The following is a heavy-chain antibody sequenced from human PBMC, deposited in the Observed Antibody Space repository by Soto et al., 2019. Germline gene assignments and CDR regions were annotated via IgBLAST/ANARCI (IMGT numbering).Heavy chain of an antibody. V-gene: IGHV5-51*01. Sequence: PGESLKISCKGSGYSFTSYWIGWVRQMPGKGLEWMGIIYPGDSDTRYSPSFQGQVTISADKSISTAYLQWSSLKASDTAMYYCARYLLERLSARNYYYYYGMDVWGQGTTVTVSS. CDR3: ARYLLERLSARNYYYYYGMDV. J-gene: IGHJ6*02. CDR1: GYSFTSYW. CDR2: IYPGDSDT. D-gene: IGHD1-1*01.